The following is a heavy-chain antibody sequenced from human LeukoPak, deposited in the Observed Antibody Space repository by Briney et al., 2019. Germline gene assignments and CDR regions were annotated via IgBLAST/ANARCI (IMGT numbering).Heavy chain of an antibody. CDR3: ARGPKYSGSYLDC. V-gene: IGHV1-69*04. CDR2: IIPILGIA. D-gene: IGHD1-26*01. Sequence: ASVKVSCKASGGTFSSYAISWVRQAPGQGLEWMGRIIPILGIANYAQKFQGRVTITADKSTSTAYMELSSLRSEDTAVYYCARGPKYSGSYLDCWGQGTLVTVSS. CDR1: GGTFSSYA. J-gene: IGHJ4*02.